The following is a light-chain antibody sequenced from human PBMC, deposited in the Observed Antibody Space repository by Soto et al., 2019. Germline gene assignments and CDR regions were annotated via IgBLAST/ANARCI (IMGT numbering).Light chain of an antibody. Sequence: QSALTQPPSASGSPGQSVTISCTGTSSDVCDNYVSWYQQHLGKAPKLIIYDVTKRPSGVSNRFSGSKSGNTASLTISGIQAEDEGDYYCGSITRSSTSVFGTGTKLTVL. CDR2: DVT. CDR1: SSDVCDNY. V-gene: IGLV2-14*03. J-gene: IGLJ1*01. CDR3: GSITRSSTSV.